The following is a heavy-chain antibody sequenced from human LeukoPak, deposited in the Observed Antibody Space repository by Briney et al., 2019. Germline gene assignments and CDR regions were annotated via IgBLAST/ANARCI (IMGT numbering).Heavy chain of an antibody. D-gene: IGHD3-16*01. CDR1: GFTVSSNY. J-gene: IGHJ4*02. CDR2: IYSGGST. Sequence: QPGGSLRLSCAASGFTVSSNYMSWVRQAPGKGLEWVSVIYSGGSTYYADSVKGRFTISRDNSKNTLYLQMSSLRAEDTAVYYCARLGELTFFDYWGQGTLVTVSS. V-gene: IGHV3-53*01. CDR3: ARLGELTFFDY.